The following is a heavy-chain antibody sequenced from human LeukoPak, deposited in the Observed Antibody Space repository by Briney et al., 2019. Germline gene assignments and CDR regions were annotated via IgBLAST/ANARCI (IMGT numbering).Heavy chain of an antibody. CDR2: VVGNGGTT. V-gene: IGHV3-23*01. D-gene: IGHD6-19*01. J-gene: IGHJ4*02. CDR1: GFTFVNYA. CDR3: AKARLSTGWSYNDY. Sequence: GGSLRLSCAASGFTFVNYAMSWVRQAPGKGLEWVSAVVGNGGTTFYADSVKGRFTISRDNSKNTVYLQINSLRGEDTAGYYCAKARLSTGWSYNDYWGQGALVTVSS.